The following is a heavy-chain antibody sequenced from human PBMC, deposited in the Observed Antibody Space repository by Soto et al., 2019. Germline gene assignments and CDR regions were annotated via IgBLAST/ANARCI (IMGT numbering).Heavy chain of an antibody. Sequence: SETLSLTCTVSGGSISNYSWSWVRQPPGKGLEWIGYIYDSGSTVYNPSLKSRVTISLDMSKNQFSLRLSSVTAADTAVYYCARAFGSSMPSLYWGQGTLVTVSS. CDR3: ARAFGSSMPSLY. CDR2: IYDSGST. J-gene: IGHJ4*02. D-gene: IGHD2-2*01. V-gene: IGHV4-59*01. CDR1: GGSISNYS.